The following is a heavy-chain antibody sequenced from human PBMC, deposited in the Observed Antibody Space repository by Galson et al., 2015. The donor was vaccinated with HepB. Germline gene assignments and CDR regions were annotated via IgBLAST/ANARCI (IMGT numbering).Heavy chain of an antibody. CDR1: GLTFSSYA. CDR2: ISYDGIDQ. J-gene: IGHJ6*02. CDR3: ARDGHYSSSWIDKHYHSGLDV. Sequence: SLRLSCAASGLTFSSYAMHWVRQSPGKGLEWVAVISYDGIDQYYADSVRARFIISRDNSKNTLYLQMNSLRGEDTAVYYCARDGHYSSSWIDKHYHSGLDVWGQGTTVTVSS. V-gene: IGHV3-30*04. D-gene: IGHD6-13*01.